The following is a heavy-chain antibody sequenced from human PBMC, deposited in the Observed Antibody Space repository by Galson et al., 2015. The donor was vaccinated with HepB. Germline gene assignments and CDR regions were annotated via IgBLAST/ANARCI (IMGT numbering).Heavy chain of an antibody. CDR1: GFTFSSYA. Sequence: SLRLSCAASGFTFSSYAMHWVRQAPGKGLEWVAVISYDGSNKYYADSVKGRFTISRDNSKNTLYLQMNSLRAEDTAVYYCARQGPNQLPDAFDIWGQGTMVTVSS. V-gene: IGHV3-30-3*01. D-gene: IGHD2-2*01. CDR3: ARQGPNQLPDAFDI. CDR2: ISYDGSNK. J-gene: IGHJ3*02.